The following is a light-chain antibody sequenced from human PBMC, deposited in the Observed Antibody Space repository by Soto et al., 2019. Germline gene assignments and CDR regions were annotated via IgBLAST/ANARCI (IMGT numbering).Light chain of an antibody. CDR1: QGISTW. J-gene: IGKJ5*01. CDR2: VAS. V-gene: IGKV1-12*01. Sequence: DIQMTHSPSCVGACVVDRVAMTCGASQGISTWLAWYQQKPGKAPKLLIYVASSLQSGVPSRFSGSGSGTVFTLTISNLQPEDFATYYCQQANSFPLTFGQGTRLEIK. CDR3: QQANSFPLT.